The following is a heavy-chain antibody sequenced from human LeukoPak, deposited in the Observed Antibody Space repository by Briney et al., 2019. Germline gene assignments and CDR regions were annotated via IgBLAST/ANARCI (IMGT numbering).Heavy chain of an antibody. J-gene: IGHJ4*02. Sequence: PSETLSLTCTVSVGSISSSSYYWGWIRQPPGKGLEWIGSIYYSGSTYYNPSLKSRVTISVDTSKNQFSLKLSSVTAADTAVYYCASGEMATILLPSIWGQGTLVTVSS. CDR2: IYYSGST. CDR3: ASGEMATILLPSI. V-gene: IGHV4-39*01. CDR1: VGSISSSSYY. D-gene: IGHD5-24*01.